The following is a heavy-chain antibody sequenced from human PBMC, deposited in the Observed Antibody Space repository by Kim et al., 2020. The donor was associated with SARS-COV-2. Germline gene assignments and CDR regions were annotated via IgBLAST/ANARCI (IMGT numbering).Heavy chain of an antibody. D-gene: IGHD3-9*01. V-gene: IGHV3-21*01. CDR1: GFTFSSYS. Sequence: GGSLRLSCAASGFTFSSYSMNWVRQAPGKGLEWVSSISSSSSYIYYADSVKGRFTISRDNAKNSLYLQMNSLRAEDTAVYYCARDFRHYDILTGYYALEYFQHWGQGTLVTVSS. CDR3: ARDFRHYDILTGYYALEYFQH. CDR2: ISSSSSYI. J-gene: IGHJ1*01.